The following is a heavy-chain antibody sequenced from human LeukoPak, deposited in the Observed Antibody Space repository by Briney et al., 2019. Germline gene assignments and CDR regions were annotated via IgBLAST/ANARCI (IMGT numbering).Heavy chain of an antibody. CDR2: IYYSGTT. Sequence: SETLSLTCTLSGGSIGTSSYYWGWIRQPPEKGLEWIGSIYYSGTTYYNPSLKSRVTISVDTSKNQFSLKLTSVTAADTAVYYCARDGLPYYDSPYDYWGQGTLVTVSS. V-gene: IGHV4-39*07. CDR3: ARDGLPYYDSPYDY. CDR1: GGSIGTSSYY. D-gene: IGHD3-22*01. J-gene: IGHJ4*02.